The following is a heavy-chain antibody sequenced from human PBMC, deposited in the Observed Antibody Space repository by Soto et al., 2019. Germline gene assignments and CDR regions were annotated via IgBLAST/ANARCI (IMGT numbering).Heavy chain of an antibody. CDR2: ISSSSSYI. CDR3: AGYCSSTSCHRPY. V-gene: IGHV3-21*01. J-gene: IGHJ4*02. Sequence: GGSLRLSCAASGFTFSSYSMNWVRQAPGKGLEWVSSISSSSSYIYYADSVKGRFTISRDNAKNSLYLQMNSLRAEDTAVYYCAGYCSSTSCHRPYWGQGTLVTVSS. CDR1: GFTFSSYS. D-gene: IGHD2-2*01.